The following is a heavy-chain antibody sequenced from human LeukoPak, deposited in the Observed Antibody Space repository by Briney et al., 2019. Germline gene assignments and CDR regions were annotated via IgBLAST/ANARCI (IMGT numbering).Heavy chain of an antibody. CDR2: ISYDGSNK. CDR1: AFIFSGHW. D-gene: IGHD6-13*01. Sequence: GGSLRLSCEGSAFIFSGHWMNWVRQAPGKGLEWVAVISYDGSNKYYADSVKGRFTISRDNSKNTLYLQMNSLRAEDTAVYYCAKASQLEYFDYWGQGTLVTVSS. V-gene: IGHV3-30*18. J-gene: IGHJ4*02. CDR3: AKASQLEYFDY.